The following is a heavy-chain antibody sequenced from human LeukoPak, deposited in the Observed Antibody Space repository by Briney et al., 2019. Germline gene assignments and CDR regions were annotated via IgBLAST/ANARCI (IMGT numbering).Heavy chain of an antibody. CDR3: ARDHLTSSSWPPGCNWFDP. CDR2: ISYDGSNK. V-gene: IGHV3-30-3*01. CDR1: GFTFSSYA. Sequence: GGSLRLSCAASGFTFSSYAMHWVRQAPGKGLEWVAVISYDGSNKYYADSVKGRFTISRDNSKNTLYLQMNSLRAEDTAVYYCARDHLTSSSWPPGCNWFDPWGQGTLVTVSS. J-gene: IGHJ5*02. D-gene: IGHD6-13*01.